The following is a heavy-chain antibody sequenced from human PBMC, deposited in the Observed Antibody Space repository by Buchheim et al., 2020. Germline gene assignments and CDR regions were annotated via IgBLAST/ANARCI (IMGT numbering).Heavy chain of an antibody. Sequence: QVQLVQSGAEVKKPGASVKVSCKASGYTFTSYYMHWVRQAPGQGLEWMGIINPSGGSTSYAQKFQGRVTMTRETSTSTVYMELSSLRSEDTAVYYCARDWRPHHRGSGGSLDYWGQGTL. CDR1: GYTFTSYY. CDR3: ARDWRPHHRGSGGSLDY. V-gene: IGHV1-46*01. D-gene: IGHD2-15*01. CDR2: INPSGGST. J-gene: IGHJ4*02.